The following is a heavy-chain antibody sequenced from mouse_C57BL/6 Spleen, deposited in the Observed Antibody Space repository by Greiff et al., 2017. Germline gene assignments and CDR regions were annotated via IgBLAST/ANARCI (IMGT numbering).Heavy chain of an antibody. D-gene: IGHD1-1*01. J-gene: IGHJ2*01. CDR2: IYPGGGYP. V-gene: IGHV1-63*01. Sequence: VQLQQSGAELVRPGTSVKMSCKASGYTFTNYWIGWAKQRPGHGLEWIGDIYPGGGYPNYNEKFKGKATLTADKSSSSTYMQFSILTSADSAIYDCARSPNYYGSSYYFDYWGQGTTLTVSS. CDR1: GYTFTNYW. CDR3: ARSPNYYGSSYYFDY.